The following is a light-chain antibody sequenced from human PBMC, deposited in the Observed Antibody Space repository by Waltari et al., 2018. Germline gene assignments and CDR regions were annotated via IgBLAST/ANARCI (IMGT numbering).Light chain of an antibody. V-gene: IGKV3-11*01. CDR3: QQRDNWPQT. Sequence: EIVLTQSPATLSLSPGESATLSCRASQSVGRHLTWYQQKPAPPPRLLVYDAINRAPGVPARFSGSGSGTDFTLTISGLEPDDFGVYYCQQRDNWPQTFGQGTKLEI. CDR1: QSVGRH. J-gene: IGKJ2*01. CDR2: DAI.